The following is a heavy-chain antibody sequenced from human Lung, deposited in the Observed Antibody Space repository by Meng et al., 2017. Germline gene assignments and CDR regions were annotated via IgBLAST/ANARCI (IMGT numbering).Heavy chain of an antibody. Sequence: SGSLRLSCTVSGASINNGDHYWSWIRQPPGKGLEWIGRIYTTGDTNYNPSLKNRVTISIDTSKNQFSLKLTSVTAADTAVYYCTEEGYGARLVLRKFSLVGYGMDVWGQGTTVTVSS. D-gene: IGHD3-16*02. CDR2: IYTTGDT. V-gene: IGHV4-61*02. CDR3: TEEGYGARLVLRKFSLVGYGMDV. J-gene: IGHJ6*02. CDR1: GASINNGDHY.